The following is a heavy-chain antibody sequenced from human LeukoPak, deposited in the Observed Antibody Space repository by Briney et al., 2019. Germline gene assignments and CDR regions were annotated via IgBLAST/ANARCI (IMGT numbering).Heavy chain of an antibody. J-gene: IGHJ1*01. V-gene: IGHV3-7*02. CDR3: AKADIVVVPAARALGEYFQH. CDR1: GFTFSSYC. D-gene: IGHD2-2*01. CDR2: IQEGGSAK. Sequence: GGSLRLSCAAAGFTFSSYCMAWVRQAPGKGLEWVANIQEGGSAKYYADSVKGRFTISRDNSKNTLYLQMNSLRAEDTAVYYCAKADIVVVPAARALGEYFQHWGQGTLVTVSS.